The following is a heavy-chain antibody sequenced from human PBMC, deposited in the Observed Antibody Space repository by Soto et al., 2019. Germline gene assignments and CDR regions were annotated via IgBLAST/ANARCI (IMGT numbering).Heavy chain of an antibody. CDR1: GFTFSSYA. V-gene: IGHV3-23*01. J-gene: IGHJ5*02. D-gene: IGHD6-13*01. CDR2: ISGSGGST. CDR3: AKDRYSSSWWGNWFDP. Sequence: GGSLRLSCAASGFTFSSYAMSWVRQAPGKGLEWVSAISGSGGSTYYADSVKGRFTISRDNSKNTLYLQMNSLRAEDTAVYYCAKDRYSSSWWGNWFDPWGQGTLATVSS.